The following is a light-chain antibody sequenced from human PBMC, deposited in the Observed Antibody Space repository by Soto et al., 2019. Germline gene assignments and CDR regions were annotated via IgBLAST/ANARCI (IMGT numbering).Light chain of an antibody. CDR1: QGISSY. CDR2: AAS. J-gene: IGKJ1*01. V-gene: IGKV1D-8*02. Sequence: IQMTQSPSSLSASVGDRVTISCRMSQGISSYLAWYQQKPGKAPELLIYAASTLQSGVPSRFSGSGSGTEFTLTISSLQPEDFTVYSCLQYHNLWAFGQGTKVDIK. CDR3: LQYHNLWA.